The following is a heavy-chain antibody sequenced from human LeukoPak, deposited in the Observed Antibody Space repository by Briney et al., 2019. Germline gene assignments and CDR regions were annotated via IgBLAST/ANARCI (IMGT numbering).Heavy chain of an antibody. J-gene: IGHJ4*02. D-gene: IGHD5-18*01. CDR2: IYYSGST. CDR1: GGSISSYY. Sequence: PSETLSLTCTVSGGSISSYYWSWIRQPPGKGLEWIGYIYYSGSTNYNPSLKSRVTISVDTSKNQFSLKLSSVTAADTAVYYCASGRRGYSYGYYDYWGQGTLVTVSS. V-gene: IGHV4-59*01. CDR3: ASGRRGYSYGYYDY.